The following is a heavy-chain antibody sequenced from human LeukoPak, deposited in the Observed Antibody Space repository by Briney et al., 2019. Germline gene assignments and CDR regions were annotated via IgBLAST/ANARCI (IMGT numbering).Heavy chain of an antibody. D-gene: IGHD3-22*01. CDR3: AKDRPNYHGTDGHYYRRSGDS. CDR2: IVISGGLT. V-gene: IGHV3-23*01. J-gene: IGHJ5*01. CDR1: GFTFSSYA. Sequence: GGSLRLSCAASGFTFSSYAMSWVGQLKGRGRGGFSSIVISGGLTFYADSLRGRFTISRDNSRNTHYLQMNSLSAVDTALYYCAKDRPNYHGTDGHYYRRSGDSWGQGTLVTVSS.